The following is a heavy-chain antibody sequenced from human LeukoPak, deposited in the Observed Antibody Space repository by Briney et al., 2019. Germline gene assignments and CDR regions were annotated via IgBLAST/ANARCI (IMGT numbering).Heavy chain of an antibody. V-gene: IGHV3-23*01. CDR3: AKDLGRYRNNYFDY. Sequence: GGSLRLSCTTSGFTFSTYAMSWVRQAPEKGLEWVATISGSGGGTYYADSVKGRFTISRDDSKNTLYLQMNSLGAEDTAVYYCAKDLGRYRNNYFDYWGQGTLVTVSS. CDR2: ISGSGGGT. CDR1: GFTFSTYA. J-gene: IGHJ4*02. D-gene: IGHD1-26*01.